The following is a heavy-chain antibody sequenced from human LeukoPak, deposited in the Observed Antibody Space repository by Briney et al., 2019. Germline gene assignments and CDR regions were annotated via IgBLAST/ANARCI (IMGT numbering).Heavy chain of an antibody. Sequence: ASVKVSCKASGYTFTSYGISWVRQAPGQGLEWMGWISAYNGNKNYAQKLQGRVTMTTDTSTSTAYMELRSLRSDDTAVYYCARDKLGYYDSSLPFDYWGQGTLVTVSS. CDR2: ISAYNGNK. V-gene: IGHV1-18*01. CDR3: ARDKLGYYDSSLPFDY. J-gene: IGHJ4*02. CDR1: GYTFTSYG. D-gene: IGHD3-22*01.